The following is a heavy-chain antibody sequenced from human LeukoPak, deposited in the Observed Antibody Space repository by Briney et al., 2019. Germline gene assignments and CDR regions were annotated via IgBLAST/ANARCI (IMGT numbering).Heavy chain of an antibody. D-gene: IGHD6-13*01. CDR3: AREIAAAGTRFDP. CDR1: GFTFSDYY. Sequence: GGSLRLSCAASGFTFSDYYMSWIRQAPGRGLEWVSYISSSGSTIYYADSVKGRFTISRDNAKNSLYLQMNSLRAEDTAVYYCAREIAAAGTRFDPWGQGTLVTVSS. V-gene: IGHV3-11*01. J-gene: IGHJ5*02. CDR2: ISSSGSTI.